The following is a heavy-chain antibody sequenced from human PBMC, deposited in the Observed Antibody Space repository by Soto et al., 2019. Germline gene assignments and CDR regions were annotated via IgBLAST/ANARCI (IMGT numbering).Heavy chain of an antibody. V-gene: IGHV4-4*07. CDR3: ARGMTPPGAPAWYYFDS. Sequence: QVQLQESGPGLMKPSETLSLTCSVSGASIAGSSYWSWIRQPAGKGLEWIGRFSLSGTTNYIPSLRSRVTMSADGSKNQFSLRLTSVTAADTALYYCARGMTPPGAPAWYYFDSWGQGTLVTVSS. D-gene: IGHD2-8*02. CDR2: FSLSGTT. J-gene: IGHJ4*02. CDR1: GASIAGSSY.